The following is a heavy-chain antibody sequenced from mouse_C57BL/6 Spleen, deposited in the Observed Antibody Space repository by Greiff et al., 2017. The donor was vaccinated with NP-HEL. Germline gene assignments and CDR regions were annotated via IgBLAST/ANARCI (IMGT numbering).Heavy chain of an antibody. CDR2: IYPGNSDT. J-gene: IGHJ4*01. CDR1: GYTFTSYW. CDR3: TRAIYYGPFSAMDY. D-gene: IGHD2-1*01. Sequence: EVQLQQSGTVLARPGASVKMSCKTSGYTFTSYWMHWVKQRPGQGLEWIGAIYPGNSDTSYNQKFKGKAKLTAVTSASTAYMELSSLTNEDSAVYYCTRAIYYGPFSAMDYWGQGTSVTVSS. V-gene: IGHV1-5*01.